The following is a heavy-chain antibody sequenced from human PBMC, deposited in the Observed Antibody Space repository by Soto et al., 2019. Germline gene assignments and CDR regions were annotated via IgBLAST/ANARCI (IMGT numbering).Heavy chain of an antibody. CDR3: AREGVHNYTEYYFDY. V-gene: IGHV3-21*06. CDR2: ISGIRDYI. Sequence: GGSLRLSCAVSGITFSNSAMHWVRQAPGKGLEWVSSISGIRDYIRYADSVKGRFTISRDNAKTSLYLQMNSLTAEDTAVYYCAREGVHNYTEYYFDYWGQGTLVTVSS. D-gene: IGHD3-10*01. J-gene: IGHJ4*02. CDR1: GITFSNSA.